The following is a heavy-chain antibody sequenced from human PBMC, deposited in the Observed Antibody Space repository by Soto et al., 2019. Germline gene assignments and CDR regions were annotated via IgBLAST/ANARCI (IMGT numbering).Heavy chain of an antibody. CDR3: TPLGDCSSTSCS. CDR1: GFTFSGSA. CDR2: IRSKANSYAT. J-gene: IGHJ4*02. D-gene: IGHD2-2*01. Sequence: EVQLVESGGGLVQPGGSLKLSCAASGFTFSGSAMHWVRQASGKGLEWVGRIRSKANSYATAYAASVKGRFTISRDDSKNTAYLQMNSLNTEDTAVYYCTPLGDCSSTSCSWGQGTLVTVSS. V-gene: IGHV3-73*02.